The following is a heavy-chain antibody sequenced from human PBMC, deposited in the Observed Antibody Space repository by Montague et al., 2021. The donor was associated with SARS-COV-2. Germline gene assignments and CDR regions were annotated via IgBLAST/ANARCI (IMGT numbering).Heavy chain of an antibody. CDR1: GGSISSSNYY. Sequence: SETLSLTCTVSGGSISSSNYYWGWIRQPPGKGLEWIGNMYYSGSTYYNPSLKSRVTIPIDTSKNQFSLKLSSVTAADTAVYYCARADIVFHGVTKGMDVWGQGTTVTVSS. V-gene: IGHV4-39*07. CDR3: ARADIVFHGVTKGMDV. CDR2: MYYSGST. J-gene: IGHJ6*02. D-gene: IGHD2-15*01.